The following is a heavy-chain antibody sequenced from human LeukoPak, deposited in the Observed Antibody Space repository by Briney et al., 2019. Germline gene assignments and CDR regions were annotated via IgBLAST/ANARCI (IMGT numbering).Heavy chain of an antibody. Sequence: GGSLRLSCAASGFTFSSYAMHWVRQAPGKGLEWVAVISYDGSNKYYADSVKGRFTISRDNAKNSLFLQMNSLRVEDTAVYYCARDMGGYRRTDYYYYMDVWGKGTTVTISS. CDR1: GFTFSSYA. CDR3: ARDMGGYRRTDYYYYMDV. D-gene: IGHD6-25*01. V-gene: IGHV3-30*04. CDR2: ISYDGSNK. J-gene: IGHJ6*03.